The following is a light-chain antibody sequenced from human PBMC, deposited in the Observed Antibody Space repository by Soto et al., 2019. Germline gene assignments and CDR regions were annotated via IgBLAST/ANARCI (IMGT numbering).Light chain of an antibody. CDR3: SSYTSSSTPAVV. CDR1: SSDVGGYND. Sequence: QSALTQPASVSGSPGQSITITCTGTSSDVGGYNDVSWYQQHPGKAPKLMIYDVSNRPSGVSNRFSGSKSGNTASLTISGLQAEDEADYYCSSYTSSSTPAVVFGGGTKLTVL. V-gene: IGLV2-14*01. CDR2: DVS. J-gene: IGLJ2*01.